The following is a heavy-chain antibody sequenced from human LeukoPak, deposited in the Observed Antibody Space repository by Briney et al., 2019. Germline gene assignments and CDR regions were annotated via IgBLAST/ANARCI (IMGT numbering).Heavy chain of an antibody. V-gene: IGHV4-61*01. Sequence: SETLSLTCTVSGGSISSSSYYWSWIRQPPGKGLEWIAYIYYSGSTNYNPSLKSRVTISVDTSKNQFSLKLSSVSAADTAIYYCARVPYDSSGYPYFDYWGQGTLVTVSS. CDR2: IYYSGST. D-gene: IGHD3-22*01. CDR1: GGSISSSSYY. CDR3: ARVPYDSSGYPYFDY. J-gene: IGHJ4*02.